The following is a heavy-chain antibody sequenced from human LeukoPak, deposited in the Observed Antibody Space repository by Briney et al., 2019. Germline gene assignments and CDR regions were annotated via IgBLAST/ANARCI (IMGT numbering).Heavy chain of an antibody. CDR2: ISGSGGST. D-gene: IGHD5/OR15-5a*01. CDR3: AKVGVSGESPGHWFDP. J-gene: IGHJ5*02. Sequence: AGGSLRLSCEASGFTFYDYALTWVRQAPGKGLEWVSTISGSGGSTFYADFVRGRFTLSRDNSKNTVYLQMKSLRVEDTAIYYCAKVGVSGESPGHWFDPWGQGTLVTVSS. CDR1: GFTFYDYA. V-gene: IGHV3-23*01.